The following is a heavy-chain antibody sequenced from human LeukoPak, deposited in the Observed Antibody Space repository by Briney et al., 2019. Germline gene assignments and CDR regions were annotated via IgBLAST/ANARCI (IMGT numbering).Heavy chain of an antibody. Sequence: GRSLRLSCVASGFTFDDYAMHWVRQAPGKGLEWVSGISWNSGSIGYADSVKGRFTISRDNAKNSLYLQMNSLRAEDTALYYCAKDLTTVTTWGFGMDVWGQGTTVTVSS. CDR2: ISWNSGSI. CDR3: AKDLTTVTTWGFGMDV. V-gene: IGHV3-9*01. CDR1: GFTFDDYA. D-gene: IGHD4-17*01. J-gene: IGHJ6*02.